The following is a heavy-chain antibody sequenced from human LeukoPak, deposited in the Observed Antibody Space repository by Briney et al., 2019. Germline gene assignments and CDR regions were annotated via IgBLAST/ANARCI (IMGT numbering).Heavy chain of an antibody. Sequence: SETLSLTCAVYGESFSGYYWSWIRQPPGKGLEWIGEINHSGSTNYNPSLKSRVTISVDTSKNYFSLKLSSVTAEDTAVYYCARDLQLHDILTGFRAWGQGTLVTVSS. D-gene: IGHD3-9*01. J-gene: IGHJ5*02. CDR2: INHSGST. CDR3: ARDLQLHDILTGFRA. CDR1: GESFSGYY. V-gene: IGHV4-34*01.